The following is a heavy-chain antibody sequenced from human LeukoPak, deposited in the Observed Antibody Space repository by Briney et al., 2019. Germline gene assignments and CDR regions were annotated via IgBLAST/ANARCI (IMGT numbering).Heavy chain of an antibody. D-gene: IGHD3-9*01. CDR2: FDPEDGET. CDR1: GYTLTELS. CDR3: AKGSWSDILTF. J-gene: IGHJ4*02. Sequence: ASVTVSFKVSGYTLTELSMHWVRQAPGKGLEWMGGFDPEDGETIYAQKFQGRVTMTEDTSTDTAYMELSSLRSEDTAVYYCAKGSWSDILTFWGQGTLVTVSS. V-gene: IGHV1-24*01.